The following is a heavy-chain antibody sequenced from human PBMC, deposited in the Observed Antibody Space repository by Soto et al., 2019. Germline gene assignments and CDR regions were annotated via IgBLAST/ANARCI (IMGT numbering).Heavy chain of an antibody. J-gene: IGHJ6*02. CDR2: IIPILAIA. CDR3: ADLVVGETGMDV. V-gene: IGHV1-69*02. D-gene: IGHD2-15*01. Sequence: QVQLVQSGAEVKKPGSSVKVSCKASAGTFSSYTISWVRQAPGQGLEWMGRIIPILAIANYAQKFQGRVTITADKSTGTAYMELSSLRSEDTAVYYCADLVVGETGMDVWGQGTTVTVSS. CDR1: AGTFSSYT.